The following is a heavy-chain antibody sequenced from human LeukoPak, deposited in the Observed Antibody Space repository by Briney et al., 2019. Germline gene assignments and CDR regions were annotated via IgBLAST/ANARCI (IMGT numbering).Heavy chain of an antibody. CDR2: INPNSGGT. D-gene: IGHD6-19*01. Sequence: ASVKVSCKASGYTFTRYYMHWVRQAPGQGLEWMGWINPNSGGTNYAQKFQGRVTMTRDTSISTAYMELSRLRSDDTAVYYCARDIAVAGTGDSDADYWGQGTLGTVSS. V-gene: IGHV1-2*02. J-gene: IGHJ4*02. CDR3: ARDIAVAGTGDSDADY. CDR1: GYTFTRYY.